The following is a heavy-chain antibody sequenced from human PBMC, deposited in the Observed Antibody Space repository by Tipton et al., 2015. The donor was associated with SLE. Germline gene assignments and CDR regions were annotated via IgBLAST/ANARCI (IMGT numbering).Heavy chain of an antibody. CDR1: GGSVSSGSYY. CDR2: INHSGST. D-gene: IGHD3-3*01. V-gene: IGHV4-61*01. J-gene: IGHJ4*02. Sequence: TLSLTCTVSGGSVSSGSYYWSWIRQPPGKGLEWIGEINHSGSTNYNPSLKSRVPISVDTSKNQFSLKLSSVTAADTAVYYCARRLRFFYYFDYWGQGTLVTVSS. CDR3: ARRLRFFYYFDY.